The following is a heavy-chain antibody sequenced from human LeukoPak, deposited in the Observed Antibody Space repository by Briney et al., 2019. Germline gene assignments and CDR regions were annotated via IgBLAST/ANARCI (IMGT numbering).Heavy chain of an antibody. V-gene: IGHV3-74*01. CDR1: GFTFSSYW. CDR3: ARSPAYCGGDCPIDY. CDR2: INSDGSST. Sequence: PGGSLRLSCAASGFTFSSYWMHWVRQAPGKGLVWVSRINSDGSSTSYADSVKGRFTISRDNAKNTLYLQMNSLRAEDTAVYYCARSPAYCGGDCPIDYWGQGTLVTVSS. D-gene: IGHD2-21*02. J-gene: IGHJ4*02.